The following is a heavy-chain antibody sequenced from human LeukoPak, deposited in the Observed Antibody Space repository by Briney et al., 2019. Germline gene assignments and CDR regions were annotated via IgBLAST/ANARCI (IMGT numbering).Heavy chain of an antibody. Sequence: GGSLRLSCAASGFTFSSYAMHWVRQAPGKGLEWVAVISYDGSNKYYADSVKGRFTISRDNSKNTLYLQMNSLRAEDTAVYYCARAGSGYYYLWPHFDYWGQGTLVTDSS. D-gene: IGHD3-22*01. J-gene: IGHJ4*02. CDR3: ARAGSGYYYLWPHFDY. CDR2: ISYDGSNK. CDR1: GFTFSSYA. V-gene: IGHV3-30-3*01.